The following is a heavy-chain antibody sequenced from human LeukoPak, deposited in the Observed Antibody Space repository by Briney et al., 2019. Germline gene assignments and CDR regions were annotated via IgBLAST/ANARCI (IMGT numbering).Heavy chain of an antibody. J-gene: IGHJ5*02. Sequence: PSETLSLACTVSGGSIGSSSYYWGGIRQPPGKGLEWIGSIYYSGSTYYNPSLKSRVTISVDTSKNQFSLKLSSVTAADTAVYYCARRPSGFDPSGQGTLVTVSS. CDR3: ARRPSGFDP. D-gene: IGHD3-10*01. CDR2: IYYSGST. V-gene: IGHV4-39*07. CDR1: GGSIGSSSYY.